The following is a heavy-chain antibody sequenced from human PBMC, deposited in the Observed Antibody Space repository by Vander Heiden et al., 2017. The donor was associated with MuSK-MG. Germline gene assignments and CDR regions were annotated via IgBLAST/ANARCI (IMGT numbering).Heavy chain of an antibody. CDR1: GVSISSGGYY. D-gene: IGHD5-18*01. V-gene: IGHV4-31*03. CDR3: AKTEYSYGRMEGYFDY. Sequence: QVQLQESGPGLVKPAQTLSLTCTVPGVSISSGGYYWSWIRQHPGKGLEWIGYIYYSGSTYYNPSLKSRVTISVDTSKNQFSLKLSSVTAADTAVYYCAKTEYSYGRMEGYFDYWGQGTLVTVSS. CDR2: IYYSGST. J-gene: IGHJ4*02.